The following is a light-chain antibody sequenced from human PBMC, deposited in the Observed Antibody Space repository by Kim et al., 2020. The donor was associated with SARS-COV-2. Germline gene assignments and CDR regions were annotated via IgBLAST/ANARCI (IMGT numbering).Light chain of an antibody. CDR2: RTS. Sequence: LSASIGDRVTISCRASQSVFQLLSWTHQRPGKAPRLLIYRTSTLDTGVPSRFSGSGFGTDFTLTIIGLQAEDFGTYFCHQYNIFSTFGQGTKLEI. J-gene: IGKJ2*01. CDR1: QSVFQL. V-gene: IGKV1-5*03. CDR3: HQYNIFST.